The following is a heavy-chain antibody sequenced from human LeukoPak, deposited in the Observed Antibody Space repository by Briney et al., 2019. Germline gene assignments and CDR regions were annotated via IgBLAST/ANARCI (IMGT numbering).Heavy chain of an antibody. V-gene: IGHV4-61*01. CDR2: IYYSGST. Sequence: SETLSLTCTASGGSVSSGSYYWSWIRQPPGKGLEWIGYIYYSGSTNYNPSLKSRVTISVDTSKNQFSLKLSSVTAADTAVYYCARALLNYYDSSGYYQMSHYFDYWGQGTLVTVSS. J-gene: IGHJ4*02. CDR3: ARALLNYYDSSGYYQMSHYFDY. CDR1: GGSVSSGSYY. D-gene: IGHD3-22*01.